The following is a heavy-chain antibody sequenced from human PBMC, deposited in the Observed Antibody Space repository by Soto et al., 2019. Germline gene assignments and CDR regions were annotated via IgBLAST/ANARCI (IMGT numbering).Heavy chain of an antibody. CDR1: GGSISSYY. D-gene: IGHD3-10*01. V-gene: IGHV4-4*07. CDR3: AREGTRGSGSYYNVHFDY. J-gene: IGHJ4*02. Sequence: PSETLSLTCTVSGGSISSYYWSWIRQPAGKGLEWIGRIYTSGSTNYNPSLKSRVTMSVDTSKNQFSLKLSSVTAADTAVYYCAREGTRGSGSYYNVHFDYWGQGTLVTVSS. CDR2: IYTSGST.